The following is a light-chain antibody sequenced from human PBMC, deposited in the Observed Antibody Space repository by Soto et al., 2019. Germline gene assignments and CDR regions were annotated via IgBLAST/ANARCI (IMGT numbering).Light chain of an antibody. J-gene: IGKJ2*01. CDR3: RQYGSSPSYT. CDR2: GAS. Sequence: EIVLTQSPGTLSLSPGERATLSCRASQSVSSSSYLAWYQQKPGQAPRLLIYGASSRATGIPDRFSGSGSATDFTLIISILEPEDFAVYYCRQYGSSPSYTFGQGTKLEIK. V-gene: IGKV3-20*01. CDR1: QSVSSSSY.